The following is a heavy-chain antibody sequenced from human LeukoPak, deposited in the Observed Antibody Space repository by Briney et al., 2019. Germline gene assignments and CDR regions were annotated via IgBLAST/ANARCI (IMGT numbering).Heavy chain of an antibody. CDR2: ISSSGSTI. V-gene: IGHV3-48*04. D-gene: IGHD3-10*01. CDR1: GFTFSSYW. CDR3: ARDLRGSGSYYNVINY. Sequence: GGSLRLSCAASGFTFSSYWMSWVRQAPGKGLEWVPYISSSGSTIYYADSVKGRFTISRDNAKNSLYLQMNSLRAEDTAVYYCARDLRGSGSYYNVINYWGQGTLVTVSS. J-gene: IGHJ4*02.